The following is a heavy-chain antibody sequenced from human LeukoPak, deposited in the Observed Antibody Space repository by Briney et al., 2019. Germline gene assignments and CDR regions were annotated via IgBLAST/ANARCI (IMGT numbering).Heavy chain of an antibody. V-gene: IGHV1-69*05. CDR2: IIPIFGTA. D-gene: IGHD5-24*01. Sequence: ASVKISCKASGGTFSSYAISRVRQAPGQGLEWMGGIIPIFGTANYAQRFQGRVTITTDESTSTAYMELSSLRSEDTAVYYCARGLIEMATKDWGQGTLVTVSS. CDR1: GGTFSSYA. CDR3: ARGLIEMATKD. J-gene: IGHJ4*02.